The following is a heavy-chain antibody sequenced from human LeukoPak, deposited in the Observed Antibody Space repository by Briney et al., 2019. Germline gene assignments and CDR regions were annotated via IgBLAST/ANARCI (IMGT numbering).Heavy chain of an antibody. Sequence: SQTLSLTCAVSGGSISSGGYSWSWIRQPPGKGLEWIGYIYHSGSTYYNPSLKSRVTISVDRSKNQFSLKLSPVTAADTAVYYCARGIPGAAFDIWGQGTMVTVSS. CDR1: GGSISSGGYS. CDR3: ARGIPGAAFDI. V-gene: IGHV4-30-2*01. CDR2: IYHSGST. J-gene: IGHJ3*02. D-gene: IGHD1-26*01.